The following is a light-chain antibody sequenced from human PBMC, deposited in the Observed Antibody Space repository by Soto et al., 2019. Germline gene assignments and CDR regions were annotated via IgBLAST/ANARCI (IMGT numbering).Light chain of an antibody. CDR1: ESIGSN. CDR3: LQYNHWPWGL. Sequence: ELVMKQSPATLSVSPGERATVSCRASESIGSNLAWYQQKAGQAPRLLIYRASSRATGTPPRFSGSGSGTEFTLTISSLQSEDVAVCYCLQYNHWPWGLFGPGT. J-gene: IGKJ3*01. V-gene: IGKV3-15*01. CDR2: RAS.